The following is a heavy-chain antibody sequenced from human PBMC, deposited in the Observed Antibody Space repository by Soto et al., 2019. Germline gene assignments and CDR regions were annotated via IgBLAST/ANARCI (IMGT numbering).Heavy chain of an antibody. CDR2: IYYSGCT. J-gene: IGHJ6*03. CDR3: ARGVTGLANYYMDV. CDR1: GGSISKYY. D-gene: IGHD6-19*01. V-gene: IGHV4-59*08. Sequence: SEPLSLTYTVSGGSISKYYWIWIRQHPGKGLEWIGYIYYSGCTNYNPSLKSRVTISVGTSKNQFSLKLSSVTAADTAVYYCARGVTGLANYYMDVWGKGTTVTVSS.